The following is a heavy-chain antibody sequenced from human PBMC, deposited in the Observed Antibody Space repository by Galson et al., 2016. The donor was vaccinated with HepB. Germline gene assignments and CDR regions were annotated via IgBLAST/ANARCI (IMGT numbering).Heavy chain of an antibody. D-gene: IGHD2-2*01. CDR1: GGTVSRYF. V-gene: IGHV4-59*02. CDR2: IYSSGTV. Sequence: SETLSLTCAVSGGTVSRYFWSWIRQPPGKGLEWVGDIYSSGTVNYNPSLKSRVTISVDTSRNLFSLNLTSVTAADTAVYYCARGQGVPTFPSWFDPWGQGTLVRVSS. J-gene: IGHJ5*02. CDR3: ARGQGVPTFPSWFDP.